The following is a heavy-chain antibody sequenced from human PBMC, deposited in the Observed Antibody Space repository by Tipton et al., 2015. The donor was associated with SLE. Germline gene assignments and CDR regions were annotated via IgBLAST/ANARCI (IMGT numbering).Heavy chain of an antibody. Sequence: TLSLTCTVSGGSISSHYWSWIRQPLGKGLEWIGYISYSGSTNYNPSLKSRVTISLDTSKNQFSLKLNSVTAADTAVYYCARTPVAYSDSSGYPRGFDYWGLGTLVTVSS. J-gene: IGHJ4*02. CDR3: ARTPVAYSDSSGYPRGFDY. V-gene: IGHV4-59*11. CDR1: GGSISSHY. D-gene: IGHD3-22*01. CDR2: ISYSGST.